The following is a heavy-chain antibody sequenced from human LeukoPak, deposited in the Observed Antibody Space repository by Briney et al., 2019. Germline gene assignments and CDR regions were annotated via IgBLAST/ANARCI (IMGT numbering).Heavy chain of an antibody. D-gene: IGHD3-10*02. Sequence: GGSLRLSCAASGFTFSTYAMHWVRQAPGKGLEWVSYISSSGSTIYYADSVRGRFTISRDNAKNSLYLQMNSLRAEDTAVYYCAELGITMIGGVWGKGTTVTISS. V-gene: IGHV3-48*03. CDR3: AELGITMIGGV. J-gene: IGHJ6*04. CDR1: GFTFSTYA. CDR2: ISSSGSTI.